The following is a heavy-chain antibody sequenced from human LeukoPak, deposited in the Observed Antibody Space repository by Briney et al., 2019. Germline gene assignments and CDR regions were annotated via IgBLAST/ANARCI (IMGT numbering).Heavy chain of an antibody. D-gene: IGHD2-15*01. CDR2: ISAGGGST. CDR3: ARDTCSGGGCYHYYYYYGLDM. V-gene: IGHV3-23*01. Sequence: PGGSLRLSCVASGLTFSDYSMTWVRQAPGKGLFWVSGISAGGGSTYYADSVKGRFTISRDNAKNSVYLQMSSLRAEDTAVYYCARDTCSGGGCYHYYYYYGLDMWGQGTTVTVSS. CDR1: GLTFSDYS. J-gene: IGHJ6*02.